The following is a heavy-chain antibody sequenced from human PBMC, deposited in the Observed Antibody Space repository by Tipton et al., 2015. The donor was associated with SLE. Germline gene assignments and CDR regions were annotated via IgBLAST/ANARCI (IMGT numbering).Heavy chain of an antibody. CDR2: INHSGDT. CDR3: ARGIAAAFYY. Sequence: QLVQSGGGLARPGGSLRLSCAVYGGSFGGYYWSWIRQPPRKGLEWIGEINHSGDTNYNPSLKSRLTISVDTSKNQFSLKLSSATAADTAVYYCARGIAAAFYYWGQGTLVTVPS. CDR1: GGSFGGYY. J-gene: IGHJ4*02. D-gene: IGHD6-13*01. V-gene: IGHV4-34*01.